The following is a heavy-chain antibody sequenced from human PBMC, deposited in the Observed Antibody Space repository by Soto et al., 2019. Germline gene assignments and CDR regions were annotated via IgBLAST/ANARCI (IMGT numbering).Heavy chain of an antibody. Sequence: SETLSLTCTVSGGSISSGGYYWSWIRQHPGKGLEWIGYIYYSGSTYYNPSLKSRVTISVDTSNNQFSLKLSSVTAADTGSYYCATLPPRIVVKVTEIIAWGQGTLVTVSS. CDR1: GGSISSGGYY. V-gene: IGHV4-31*03. CDR2: IYYSGST. D-gene: IGHD2-21*01. CDR3: ATLPPRIVVKVTEIIA. J-gene: IGHJ5*02.